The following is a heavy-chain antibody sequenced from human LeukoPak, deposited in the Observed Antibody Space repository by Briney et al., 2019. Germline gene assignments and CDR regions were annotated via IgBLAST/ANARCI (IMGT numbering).Heavy chain of an antibody. CDR2: IIPFFGTA. V-gene: IGHV1-69*13. CDR3: ARSGGPYSSSSKADY. CDR1: GGTFNSYA. J-gene: IGHJ4*02. D-gene: IGHD6-13*01. Sequence: GASVKVSCKASGGTFNSYAISWVRQAPGQGLEWMGGIIPFFGTANYAQKFQGRVTITADESTSTAYMELSSPRSEDTAVYYCARSGGPYSSSSKADYWGQGTLVTVSS.